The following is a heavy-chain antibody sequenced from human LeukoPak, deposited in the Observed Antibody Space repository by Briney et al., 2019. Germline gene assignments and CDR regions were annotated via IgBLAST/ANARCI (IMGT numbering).Heavy chain of an antibody. CDR3: ARLRNYYYYYGMDV. CDR2: INHSGST. D-gene: IGHD5-18*01. CDR1: GGSFSAYY. J-gene: IGHJ6*02. Sequence: PSETLSLTCAVYGGSFSAYYWSWIRQPPGKGLEWIGEINHSGSTNYNPSLKSRVTISVDTSKNQFSLKLSSVTAADTAVYYCARLRNYYYYYGMDVWGQGTTVTVSS. V-gene: IGHV4-34*01.